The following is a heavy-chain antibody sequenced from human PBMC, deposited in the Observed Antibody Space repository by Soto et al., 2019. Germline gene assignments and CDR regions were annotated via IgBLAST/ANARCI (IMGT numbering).Heavy chain of an antibody. Sequence: QVQLVQSGAEVETPGSSVKVSCKASGGIFTRYDIRWVRQAPGQGLAWMGAIIPIFGTANYAQKLQGRVTITADATTSTAYMELSSLRSEDTAMYYCAINEGRDVSTFDYWGQGTLVTVSS. V-gene: IGHV1-69*01. D-gene: IGHD3-10*02. CDR3: AINEGRDVSTFDY. J-gene: IGHJ4*02. CDR1: GGIFTRYD. CDR2: IIPIFGTA.